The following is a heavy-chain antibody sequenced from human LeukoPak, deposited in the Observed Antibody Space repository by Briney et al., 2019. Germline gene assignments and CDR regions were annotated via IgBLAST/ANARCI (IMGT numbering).Heavy chain of an antibody. J-gene: IGHJ4*02. D-gene: IGHD3-10*01. CDR2: ISYDGSNK. CDR3: AATRVCGGVLLRPNCLYFED. V-gene: IGHV3-30*03. Sequence: HPGGSLRLSCAASGFTFSSYGMHWVRQAPGKGLEWVAVISYDGSNKYYADSVKGRFTISRDNSKNTLYLQMNSLRAEDTAVYYCAATRVCGGVLLRPNCLYFEDWGQGTLVTVSS. CDR1: GFTFSSYG.